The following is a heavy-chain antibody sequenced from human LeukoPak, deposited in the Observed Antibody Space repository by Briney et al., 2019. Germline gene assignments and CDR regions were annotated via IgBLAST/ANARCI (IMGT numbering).Heavy chain of an antibody. CDR1: GASINSGAYY. CDR3: ARYGGCSGGTCYAWFDP. Sequence: RSQTLSLTCTVSGASINSGAYYWSWLRQPPGKGLEWIGYIFYSGSTSYNPSLKSRLTLSVDTSKNQFSLKLSSVTAADTAVYYCARYGGCSGGTCYAWFDPWGQGTLVTVSS. V-gene: IGHV4-31*03. CDR2: IFYSGST. J-gene: IGHJ5*02. D-gene: IGHD2-15*01.